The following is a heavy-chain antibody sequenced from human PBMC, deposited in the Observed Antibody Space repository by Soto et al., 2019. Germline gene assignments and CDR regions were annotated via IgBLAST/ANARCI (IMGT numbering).Heavy chain of an antibody. CDR2: ISWNSGSI. CDR1: GFTFDDYA. V-gene: IGHV3-9*01. CDR3: ASEYFDY. Sequence: PGGSLRLSCAASGFTFDDYAMHWVRQAPGKGLEWVSGISWNSGSIGYADSVKGRFTISRDNAKNSLYLQMNSLRAEDTALYYCASEYFDYWGQGTLVTVSS. J-gene: IGHJ4*02.